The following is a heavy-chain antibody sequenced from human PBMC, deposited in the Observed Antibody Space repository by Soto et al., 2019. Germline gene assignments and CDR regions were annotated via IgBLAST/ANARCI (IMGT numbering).Heavy chain of an antibody. CDR3: TRAKSEGAKYFDY. CDR1: VFTFGDYA. D-gene: IGHD1-26*01. CDR2: IRSKAYGGTT. Sequence: WSLRLSCTASVFTFGDYAMSWVCQAPGKGLEWVGFIRSKAYGGTTEYAASVKGRFTISRDDSKSIAYLQMNSLKTEDTAVYYCTRAKSEGAKYFDYWGQGTLVTVSS. J-gene: IGHJ4*02. V-gene: IGHV3-49*04.